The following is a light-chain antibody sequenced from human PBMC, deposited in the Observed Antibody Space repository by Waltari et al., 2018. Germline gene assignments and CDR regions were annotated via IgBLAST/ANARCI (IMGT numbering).Light chain of an antibody. V-gene: IGLV2-14*03. CDR2: DVS. Sequence: QSALTQPASVSGSPGQSITISCTGTSSDVGGYKHVSWYQQHPGKAPKLMIYDVSNRPSGVSSRFSGPKSGNTAPLTISGLQPEDEADYYCNSYTSSSTWVFGGGTKLTVL. CDR1: SSDVGGYKH. J-gene: IGLJ3*02. CDR3: NSYTSSSTWV.